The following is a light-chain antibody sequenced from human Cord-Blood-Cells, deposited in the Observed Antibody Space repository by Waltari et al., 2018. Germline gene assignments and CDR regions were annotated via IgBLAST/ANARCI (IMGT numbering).Light chain of an antibody. CDR1: QSISSW. Sequence: DIQMTQSPSTLSASVGVRVTITCRASQSISSWLAWYQQKPGKAPKLLIYKASSLESGVPSRFSGSGSGTEFTLTISSLQPDDFATYYCQQYNSYPGTFGQGTKLEIK. CDR3: QQYNSYPGT. V-gene: IGKV1-5*03. J-gene: IGKJ2*02. CDR2: KAS.